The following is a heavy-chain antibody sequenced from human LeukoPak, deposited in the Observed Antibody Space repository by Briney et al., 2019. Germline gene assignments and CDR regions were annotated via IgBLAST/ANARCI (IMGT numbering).Heavy chain of an antibody. J-gene: IGHJ4*02. D-gene: IGHD3-16*01. CDR3: AKDRFYDFDY. CDR1: GFTFSNHG. Sequence: GGSLRLSCAASGFTFSNHGMHWVRQAPGKGLEWVTFIGHDGDNEQYAQSVRGRFTISRDKSKNTVYLQMNSLRAEDTAVYYCAKDRFYDFDYWGQGTLVTVSS. V-gene: IGHV3-30*02. CDR2: IGHDGDNE.